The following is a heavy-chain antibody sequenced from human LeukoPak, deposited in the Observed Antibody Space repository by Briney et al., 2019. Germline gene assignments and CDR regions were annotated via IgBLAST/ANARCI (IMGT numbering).Heavy chain of an antibody. J-gene: IGHJ4*02. CDR1: GYTFTGYY. Sequence: ASVTVSFKASGYTFTGYYMHWVRQAPGQGLEWMGWINPNSGGTNNAQKFQGWVTMTRDTSISTAYMELSRLRSDDTAVYYCARVGSVSYWDYFDYWGQGTLVTVSS. CDR3: ARVGSVSYWDYFDY. V-gene: IGHV1-2*04. D-gene: IGHD3-10*01. CDR2: INPNSGGT.